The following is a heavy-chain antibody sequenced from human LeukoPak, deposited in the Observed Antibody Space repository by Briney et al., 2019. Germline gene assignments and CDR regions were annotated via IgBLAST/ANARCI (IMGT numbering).Heavy chain of an antibody. CDR1: GYTFTSYG. J-gene: IGHJ6*02. CDR2: ISGYNGNT. D-gene: IGHD3-22*01. CDR3: ARVRLGYYYDSSGYYSGEYGMDV. V-gene: IGHV1-18*01. Sequence: ASVKVSCKASGYTFTSYGISWVRQAPGQGLEWMEWISGYNGNTNYAQKLQGRVTMTTDTSTTTAYMELTSLRSDDTAVYYCARVRLGYYYDSSGYYSGEYGMDVWGQGTTVTVS.